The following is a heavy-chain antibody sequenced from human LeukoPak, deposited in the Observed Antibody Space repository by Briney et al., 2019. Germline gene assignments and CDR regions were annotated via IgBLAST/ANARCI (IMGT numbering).Heavy chain of an antibody. CDR1: GFTFSSYG. D-gene: IGHD4-17*01. CDR3: ARDPGTVIAYSFEY. CDR2: ISYDGSNK. V-gene: IGHV3-30*03. Sequence: GRSLRLSCAASGFTFSSYGMHWVRQAPGKGLEWVAVISYDGSNKYYADSVKGRFTISRDNSKNTLYLQMNSLRAEDTAVYYCARDPGTVIAYSFEYWGQGTLVTVSS. J-gene: IGHJ4*02.